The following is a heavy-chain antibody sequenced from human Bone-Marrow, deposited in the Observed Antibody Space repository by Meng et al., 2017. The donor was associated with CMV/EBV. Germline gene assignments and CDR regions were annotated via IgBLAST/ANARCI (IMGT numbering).Heavy chain of an antibody. V-gene: IGHV4-59*01. Sequence: SETLSLTCTVSGGSISSYYWSWIRQPPGKGLEWIGYIYYSGSTNYNPSLKSRVTISVDTSKNQFSLKLSSVTAADTAVYYFASLVMASWGYFDYWGQGTLVTVSS. CDR3: ASLVMASWGYFDY. D-gene: IGHD2-21*01. J-gene: IGHJ4*02. CDR2: IYYSGST. CDR1: GGSISSYY.